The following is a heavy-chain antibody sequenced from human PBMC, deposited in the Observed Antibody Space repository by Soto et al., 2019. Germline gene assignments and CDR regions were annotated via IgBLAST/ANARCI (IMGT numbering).Heavy chain of an antibody. CDR3: ARDQGGEFLTGSGMDV. V-gene: IGHV4-59*01. CDR1: GDSISRYY. D-gene: IGHD3-10*01. CDR2: IYYSGET. Sequence: QVQLQESGPGLVKPSETLSLTCTVSGDSISRYYWSWIRLSPGKGLEWIGYIYYSGETNYNPSVKSRVTISVDRTKTPFSLKLSSVTAADTAVYYCARDQGGEFLTGSGMDVWGQGPTVTVSS. J-gene: IGHJ6*02.